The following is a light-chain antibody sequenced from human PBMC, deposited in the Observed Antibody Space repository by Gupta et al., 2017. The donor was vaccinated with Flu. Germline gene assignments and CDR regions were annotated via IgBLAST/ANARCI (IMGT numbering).Light chain of an antibody. CDR3: QQYYSYPYT. Sequence: AIRMTQSPHSFSASTGARVTITCRASQGISSYLAWYQQKPGKAPKLLIYVASTLQGGVPSRFSGSGSGTDFTLTISCLQSEDFAAYYCQQYYSYPYTFGQGTKLEIK. J-gene: IGKJ2*01. V-gene: IGKV1-8*01. CDR1: QGISSY. CDR2: VAS.